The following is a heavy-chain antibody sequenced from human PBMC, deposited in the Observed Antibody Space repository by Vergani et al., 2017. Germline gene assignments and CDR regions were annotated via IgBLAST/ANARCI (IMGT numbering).Heavy chain of an antibody. CDR3: ARVLGLSSSCHGY. CDR1: GYSFTSYW. CDR2: IYPGDSDT. V-gene: IGHV5-51*01. D-gene: IGHD6-13*01. J-gene: IGHJ4*02. Sequence: EVQLVQSGAEVKKPGESLKISCKGSGYSFTSYWIGWVRQMPGKGLEWMGIIYPGDSDTRYSPSFQGQVTISADKSISTAYMELSRLRSDDTAVYYCARVLGLSSSCHGYWGQGTLVTVSS.